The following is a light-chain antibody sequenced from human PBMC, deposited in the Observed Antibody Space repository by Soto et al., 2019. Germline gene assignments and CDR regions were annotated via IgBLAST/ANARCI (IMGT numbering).Light chain of an antibody. CDR3: QQYGSSPWT. V-gene: IGKV3-20*01. CDR2: AAS. Sequence: EIVLTQSPGTLSLSPGDRASLSCRASQSVTSNFLSWYQQKPGQAPRLLIYAASTRATGIPDRFSGSGSGTDFTLTISRLAPEDFAVYFCQQYGSSPWTFGQGTKVDIK. J-gene: IGKJ1*01. CDR1: QSVTSNF.